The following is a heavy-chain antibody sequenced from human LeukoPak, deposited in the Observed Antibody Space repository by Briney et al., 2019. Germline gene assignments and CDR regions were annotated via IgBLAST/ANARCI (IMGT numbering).Heavy chain of an antibody. CDR3: ARASGYSDGAFDI. V-gene: IGHV3-66*01. CDR2: IYSGGNT. D-gene: IGHD3-3*01. Sequence: GGSLRLSCAASGFTVSNNYMSWVRQAPGKGLEWVSLIYSGGNTYYTDSVKGRFTISRDSSKNTLYLQIHSLRAEDTAVYYCARASGYSDGAFDIWGQGTMVTVSS. CDR1: GFTVSNNY. J-gene: IGHJ3*02.